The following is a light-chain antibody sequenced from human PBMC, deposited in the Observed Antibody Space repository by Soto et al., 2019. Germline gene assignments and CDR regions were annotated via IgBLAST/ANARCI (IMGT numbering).Light chain of an antibody. CDR3: MQRIESPT. CDR1: QSLFDSDDGDTY. CDR2: KVS. Sequence: DIVMTQTPLSLPVTPGEPASISCSSSQSLFDSDDGDTYLDWYLQKPGQSPQLLIYKVSYRASGVPDRFSGSGSGTDFTLKISRVEAEEVGLDYCMQRIESPTVGQWKRLELK. V-gene: IGKV2-40*01. J-gene: IGKJ5*01.